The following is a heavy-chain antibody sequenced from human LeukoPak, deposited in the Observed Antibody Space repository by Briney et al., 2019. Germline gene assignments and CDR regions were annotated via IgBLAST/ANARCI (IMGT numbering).Heavy chain of an antibody. Sequence: SLXLSCAASGFTFSSYEMNWVRQAPGKGLEWVSYISSSGSTIYYADSVKGRFTISRDNAKNSLYLEMNSLRAEDTAVYYCAREGPTAKYTYYYYYGMDVWGQGTTVTVSS. CDR2: ISSSGSTI. D-gene: IGHD1-26*01. J-gene: IGHJ6*02. V-gene: IGHV3-48*03. CDR1: GFTFSSYE. CDR3: AREGPTAKYTYYYYYGMDV.